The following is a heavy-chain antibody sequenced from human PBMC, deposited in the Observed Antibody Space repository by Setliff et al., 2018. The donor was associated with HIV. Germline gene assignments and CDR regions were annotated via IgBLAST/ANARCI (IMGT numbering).Heavy chain of an antibody. CDR2: ISAYNGNT. V-gene: IGHV1-18*01. CDR3: ARAAGYSSSWHRYAFEI. CDR1: GYTFTNYG. D-gene: IGHD6-13*01. Sequence: ASVKVSCKASGYTFTNYGISWVRQAPGQGLEWMGWISAYNGNTNYEQKFQGMVSMTRDTSISTVYMELSSLRSDDTAVYYCARAAGYSSSWHRYAFEIWGQGTMVTVSS. J-gene: IGHJ3*02.